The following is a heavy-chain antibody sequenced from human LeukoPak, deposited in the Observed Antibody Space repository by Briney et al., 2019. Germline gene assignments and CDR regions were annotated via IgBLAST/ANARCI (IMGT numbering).Heavy chain of an antibody. Sequence: GESLKISCKGSGYRFTSYWIGWVRQMPGKGLEWMGIINPGDSDTRYSPSFQGQVTISADKSISTAYLQWSSLKASDTAMYYCARHPDCTRTSCYVDYYGMDVWGQGTTVAVSS. CDR1: GYRFTSYW. J-gene: IGHJ6*02. V-gene: IGHV5-51*01. CDR2: INPGDSDT. CDR3: ARHPDCTRTSCYVDYYGMDV. D-gene: IGHD2-2*01.